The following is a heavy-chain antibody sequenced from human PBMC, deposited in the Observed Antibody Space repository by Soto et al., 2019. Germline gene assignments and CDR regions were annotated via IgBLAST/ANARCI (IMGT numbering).Heavy chain of an antibody. V-gene: IGHV2-5*02. J-gene: IGHJ4*02. D-gene: IGHD5-12*01. CDR2: IYWDADK. CDR3: ALKGDGYRGFKY. CDR1: GFSLSTSGVV. Sequence: QITLKESGPTLVKPTQTLTLTCTLSGFSLSTSGVVVGWIRQPPGTALEWLALIYWDADKRYSPFLKSRLTITKDTSKSQVVLTLTNMDLVDTATYYCALKGDGYRGFKYWGQGTLVTVSS.